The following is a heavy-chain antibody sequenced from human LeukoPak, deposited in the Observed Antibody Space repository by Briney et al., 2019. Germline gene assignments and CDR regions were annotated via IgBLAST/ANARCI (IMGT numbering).Heavy chain of an antibody. CDR3: AKDALGISDYFDY. J-gene: IGHJ4*02. D-gene: IGHD7-27*01. V-gene: IGHV3-9*01. Sequence: SGRSLRLSCAASGFTFDDYAMHWVRQAPGKGLEWVSGISWNSGSICYADSVKGRFTISRDNAKNSLYLQMNSLRAEDTALYYCAKDALGISDYFDYWGQGTLVTVSS. CDR2: ISWNSGSI. CDR1: GFTFDDYA.